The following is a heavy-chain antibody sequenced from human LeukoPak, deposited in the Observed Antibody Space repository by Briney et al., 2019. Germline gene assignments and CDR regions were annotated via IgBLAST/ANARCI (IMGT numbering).Heavy chain of an antibody. V-gene: IGHV4-4*07. CDR3: ARGKDWYYDYVWGSYRYTHGMDV. Sequence: PSETLSLTCTVSGGPISNDYWTGIRQPAGKGLDWIVRIYISWSTNYNPSLKSRVAMSVDTSKNQFSLKLSSVPAADTAVYSCARGKDWYYDYVWGSYRYTHGMDVWGQGTTVTVSS. D-gene: IGHD3-16*02. J-gene: IGHJ6*02. CDR1: GGPISNDY. CDR2: IYISWST.